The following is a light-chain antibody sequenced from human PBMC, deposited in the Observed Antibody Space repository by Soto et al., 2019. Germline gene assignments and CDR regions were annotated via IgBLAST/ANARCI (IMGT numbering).Light chain of an antibody. CDR1: SSDIGTYKY. CDR3: CSYAGSYTYV. CDR2: DVN. V-gene: IGLV2-11*01. Sequence: QSVLTQPRSESGSPGQSVTISCTGTSSDIGTYKYVSWYQSQPGTAPKLIIYDVNKRPSGVPDRFSGSKSGDTASLTISGLQVEDEADFFCCSYAGSYTYVFGTGTKVTVL. J-gene: IGLJ1*01.